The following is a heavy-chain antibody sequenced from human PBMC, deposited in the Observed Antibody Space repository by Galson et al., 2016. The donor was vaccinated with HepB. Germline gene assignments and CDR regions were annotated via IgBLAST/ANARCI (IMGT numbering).Heavy chain of an antibody. CDR2: IRIKAYGGTA. D-gene: IGHD3-10*01. V-gene: IGHV3-49*04. J-gene: IGHJ4*02. CDR3: TTRRFGESLSEFDF. Sequence: SLRLSCAASGFTFSNYALHWVRQAPGKGLEWVGFIRIKAYGGTAEYAASVKGRFTVSRDDSKSIAYLQMNSLKTEDSAIYYCTTRRFGESLSEFDFWGQGTLVTVSS. CDR1: GFTFSNYA.